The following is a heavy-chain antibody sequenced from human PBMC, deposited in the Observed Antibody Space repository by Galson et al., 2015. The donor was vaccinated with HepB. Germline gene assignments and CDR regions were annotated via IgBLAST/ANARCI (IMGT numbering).Heavy chain of an antibody. J-gene: IGHJ6*02. V-gene: IGHV1-69*13. Sequence: SVKVSCKASGVTFSSYAISWVRQAPGQGLEWVGGIVPIFGTSNYAQKFQGRVTITADESTSTAYMELSSLRSEDTAVYYCARDGPHSSSWFTALGGMDVWGQGTTVTVSS. CDR1: GVTFSSYA. D-gene: IGHD6-13*01. CDR3: ARDGPHSSSWFTALGGMDV. CDR2: IVPIFGTS.